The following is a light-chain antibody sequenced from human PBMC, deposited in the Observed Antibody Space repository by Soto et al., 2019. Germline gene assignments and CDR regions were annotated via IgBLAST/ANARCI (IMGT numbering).Light chain of an antibody. CDR1: QSVDRNF. CDR3: HQYAQSPLT. CDR2: DVS. Sequence: EIALTQSPGTLSLSPGESATLSCRASQSVDRNFLAWFQHKPGQAPRLLIYDVSNRATGIPDRFSASGSGTDFTLTVSRLEPDDFAVYYCHQYAQSPLTFGGGTKVETK. J-gene: IGKJ4*01. V-gene: IGKV3-20*01.